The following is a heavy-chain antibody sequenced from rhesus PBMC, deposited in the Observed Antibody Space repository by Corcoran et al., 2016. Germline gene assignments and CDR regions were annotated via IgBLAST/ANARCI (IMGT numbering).Heavy chain of an antibody. CDR3: AKGPPGFDY. V-gene: IGHV5-43*01. J-gene: IGHJ4*01. CDR1: GYRFPGRW. CDR2: IYPGDSDT. Sequence: EVQPVQSGAEVKRPGESLRISCKTSGYRFPGRWFSWVRQMPGKGLEWMGSIYPGDSDTRYNPSFQGHVTISADKSISTTYLQWSSLKASDTATYYCAKGPPGFDYWGQGVLVTVSS.